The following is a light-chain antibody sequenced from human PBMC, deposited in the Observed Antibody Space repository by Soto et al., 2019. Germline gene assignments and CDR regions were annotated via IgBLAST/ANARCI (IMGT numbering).Light chain of an antibody. J-gene: IGLJ3*02. CDR1: RTNIGTNY. V-gene: IGLV1-47*02. CDR3: SAWDDRLSVV. Sequence: QSVLTQPPSASGTPGQTVTISCSGRRTNIGTNYVYWYQQFPGTAPKLLIFANDKRPSGVPERFSASKSGTSASLAISGLRSEDEAEYFCSAWDDRLSVVFGGGTKLTVL. CDR2: AND.